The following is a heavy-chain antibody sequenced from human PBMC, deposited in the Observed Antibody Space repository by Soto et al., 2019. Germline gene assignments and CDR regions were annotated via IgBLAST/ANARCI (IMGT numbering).Heavy chain of an antibody. CDR2: INHSGST. D-gene: IGHD2-2*01. J-gene: IGHJ5*02. V-gene: IGHV4-34*01. CDR1: GGSFSGYY. Sequence: QVQLQQWGAGLLKPSETLSLTCAVYGGSFSGYYWSWIRQPPGKGLALIGEINHSGSTNYNPSLKSRVTISVDTSKNQFSLKLSSVTAADTAVYYCARTCSSTSWEAARAVDPWGQGTLVTVSS. CDR3: ARTCSSTSWEAARAVDP.